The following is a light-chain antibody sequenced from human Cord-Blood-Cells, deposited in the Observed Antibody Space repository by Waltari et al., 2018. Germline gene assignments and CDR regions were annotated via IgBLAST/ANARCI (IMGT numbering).Light chain of an antibody. V-gene: IGLV1-47*01. CDR1: SSNIGTNY. CDR2: RNN. CDR3: AAWDDSLSGRV. Sequence: QSVLTQPPSASGTPGQRVTISCSGSSSNIGTNYVYWYQQLPGTPPKPLIYRNNQRPSGVPDRFSGSKSGTSASLAISGLRSEDEADYYCAAWDDSLSGRVFGGGTKLTVL. J-gene: IGLJ3*02.